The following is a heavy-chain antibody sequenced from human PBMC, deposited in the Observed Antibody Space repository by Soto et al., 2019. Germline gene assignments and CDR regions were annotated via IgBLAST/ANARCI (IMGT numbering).Heavy chain of an antibody. Sequence: QVQLVQSGAEVKKPGASVKVSCKASGYTFTSYDINWVRQATGQGLEWMGWMNPNSGNTGYAQKFQGRVTMTRNTSISTAYMELSSLRSEDTAVYYCARDYYDYIWGSYRYTGWFDPWGQGTLVTXSS. V-gene: IGHV1-8*01. CDR2: MNPNSGNT. D-gene: IGHD3-16*02. CDR1: GYTFTSYD. J-gene: IGHJ5*02. CDR3: ARDYYDYIWGSYRYTGWFDP.